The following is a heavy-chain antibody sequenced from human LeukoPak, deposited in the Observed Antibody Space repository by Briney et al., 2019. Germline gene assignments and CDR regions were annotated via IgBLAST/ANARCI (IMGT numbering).Heavy chain of an antibody. CDR2: INAGNGNT. J-gene: IGHJ6*04. V-gene: IGHV1-3*01. CDR1: GYTFTSYA. Sequence: GASVKVSCKASGYTFTSYAMHWVRQAPGQRLEWMGWINAGNGNTKYSQKFQGRVTITRDTSASTAYMELSSLRSEDTAVYYCAREYCYGSGSPYYYYYGMDVWGKGTTVTVSS. D-gene: IGHD3-10*01. CDR3: AREYCYGSGSPYYYYYGMDV.